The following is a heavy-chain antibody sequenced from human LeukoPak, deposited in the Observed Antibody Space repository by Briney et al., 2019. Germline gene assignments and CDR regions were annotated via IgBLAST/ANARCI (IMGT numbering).Heavy chain of an antibody. J-gene: IGHJ6*03. CDR2: ISWNSGSI. CDR1: GFTFDDYA. CDR3: AISPLYYYGSGTAYMDV. D-gene: IGHD3-10*01. V-gene: IGHV3-9*01. Sequence: GGSLRLLCAASGFTFDDYAMHWVRQAPGKGLEWVSGISWNSGSIGYADSVKCRFTISRDNAKNSLYLQMNSLRAEDTALYYCAISPLYYYGSGTAYMDVWGKGTTVSMSS.